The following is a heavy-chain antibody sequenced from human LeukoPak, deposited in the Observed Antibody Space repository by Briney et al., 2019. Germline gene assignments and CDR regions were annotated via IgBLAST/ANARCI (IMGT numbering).Heavy chain of an antibody. CDR2: IYWDDDK. V-gene: IGHV2-5*02. Sequence: SGPTLVKPTQTLTLTCTFSGFSLSTRGVGVGWIRQPSGKALEWLALIYWDDDKRYSPSLKSRLTITKNTSKNQVVLTMTNMDPMDTATYYCEHTTYCSGGTCLGDFFDHWGQGTLVTVSS. D-gene: IGHD2-15*01. CDR1: GFSLSTRGVG. J-gene: IGHJ4*02. CDR3: EHTTYCSGGTCLGDFFDH.